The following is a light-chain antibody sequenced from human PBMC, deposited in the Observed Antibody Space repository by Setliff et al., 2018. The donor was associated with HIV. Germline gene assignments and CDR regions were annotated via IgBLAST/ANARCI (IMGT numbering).Light chain of an antibody. CDR3: CSNTGSNTVV. V-gene: IGLV2-23*01. Sequence: SVLTQPASVSGSPGQPITISCTGTSNDVGRYDLVSWYQQHPARAPKLIIYQATRRPSGVSNRFSGSKSGNVASLTISGLQAEDEADYYCCSNTGSNTVVFGTGTKVTVL. J-gene: IGLJ1*01. CDR1: SNDVGRYDL. CDR2: QAT.